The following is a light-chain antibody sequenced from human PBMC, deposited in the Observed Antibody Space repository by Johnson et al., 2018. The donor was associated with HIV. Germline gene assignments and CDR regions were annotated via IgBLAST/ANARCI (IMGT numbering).Light chain of an antibody. CDR1: SSNIGNNY. CDR2: EST. Sequence: QSVLTQPPSVSAAPGQKVTISCSGSSSNIGNNYVSWYQQLPGTAPKLLIYESTNRPSGIPDRFSGSKSRTSATLGISGLQTGDEADYYCGTWDSRLKVYLFGTGTKVTVL. CDR3: GTWDSRLKVYL. J-gene: IGLJ1*01. V-gene: IGLV1-51*02.